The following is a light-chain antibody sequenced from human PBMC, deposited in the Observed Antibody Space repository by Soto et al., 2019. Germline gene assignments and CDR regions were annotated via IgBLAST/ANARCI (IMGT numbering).Light chain of an antibody. J-gene: IGKJ1*01. CDR3: QQYFTYVWT. V-gene: IGKV1-5*01. CDR1: QYISRW. CDR2: DAS. Sequence: DLQMTQSPSTLSASVGHRVIITCRASQYISRWLAWYQQKPGGAPKLLIYDASSLESGVPSRFSGSGSGTEFTLTISSLQPDDFATYFCQQYFTYVWTFGQGTKVDIK.